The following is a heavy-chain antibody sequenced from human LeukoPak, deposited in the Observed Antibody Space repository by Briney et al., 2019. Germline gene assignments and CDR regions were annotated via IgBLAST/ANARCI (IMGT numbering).Heavy chain of an antibody. CDR2: IWYDGSNK. CDR1: GFTFSSYA. J-gene: IGHJ4*02. Sequence: AGGSLRLSCAASGFTFSSYAMHWVRQAPGKGLEWVAVIWYDGSNKYHADSVKGRFTISRDNSKNTLYLQMNSLRAEDTAMYYCAREINWAFDYWGQGTLVTVSS. V-gene: IGHV3-33*08. D-gene: IGHD7-27*01. CDR3: AREINWAFDY.